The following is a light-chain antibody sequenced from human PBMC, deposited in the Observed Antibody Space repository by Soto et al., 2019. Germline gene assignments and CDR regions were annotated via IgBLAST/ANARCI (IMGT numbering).Light chain of an antibody. CDR2: DVS. J-gene: IGLJ2*01. CDR1: SSDVGGYNY. Sequence: QSALTQPASVSGSPGQSITISCTGTSSDVGGYNYVSWYQQHPDKAPKLIIYDVSHRPSGVSDRFSASKSGNTASLTISGLQAEDEADYYCSSDTSIYTVIFGGGTKLTVL. V-gene: IGLV2-14*03. CDR3: SSDTSIYTVI.